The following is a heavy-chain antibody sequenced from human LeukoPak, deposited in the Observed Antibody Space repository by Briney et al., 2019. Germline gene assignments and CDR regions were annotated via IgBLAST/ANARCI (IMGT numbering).Heavy chain of an antibody. V-gene: IGHV3-66*01. CDR2: LYYSGST. Sequence: PGGSLRLSCAASGFTVTYNYMTWVRQAPGKGLEWVSVLYYSGSTHCSDSVTGRFTISRDNSKNTLFLQMNSLRAEDTAVYYCVRSYFGSGDSWGQGTLVTVSS. CDR1: GFTVTYNY. D-gene: IGHD3-10*01. J-gene: IGHJ4*02. CDR3: VRSYFGSGDS.